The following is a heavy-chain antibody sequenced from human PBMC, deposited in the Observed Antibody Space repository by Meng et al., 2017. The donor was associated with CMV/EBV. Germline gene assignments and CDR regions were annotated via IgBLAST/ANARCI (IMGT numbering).Heavy chain of an antibody. V-gene: IGHV4-4*07. J-gene: IGHJ4*02. CDR2: IYTSGST. CDR3: VRGGLYYYDSSGHFDY. Sequence: QRRRQEAGPGLVKPSETLSLTCTVSGGSISSYYWSWIRQPAGKGLEWIGRIYTSGSTNCNPSLKSRVTMSVDTSKNQFSLKLSSVTAADTAVYYCVRGGLYYYDSSGHFDYWGQGTLVTVSS. D-gene: IGHD3-22*01. CDR1: GGSISSYY.